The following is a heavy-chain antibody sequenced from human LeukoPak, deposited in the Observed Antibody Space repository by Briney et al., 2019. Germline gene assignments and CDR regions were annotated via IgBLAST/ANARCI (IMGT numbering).Heavy chain of an antibody. CDR3: AGYIAAADYYFDY. V-gene: IGHV3-53*01. Sequence: GGSLRLSCAASGFTVSSNYMSWVRQAPGKGLEWVSVIYSGGSTYYADSVKGRFTISRDNSKNTLYPQMNSLRAEDTAVYYCAGYIAAADYYFDYWGQGTLVTVSS. CDR2: IYSGGST. CDR1: GFTVSSNY. D-gene: IGHD6-13*01. J-gene: IGHJ4*02.